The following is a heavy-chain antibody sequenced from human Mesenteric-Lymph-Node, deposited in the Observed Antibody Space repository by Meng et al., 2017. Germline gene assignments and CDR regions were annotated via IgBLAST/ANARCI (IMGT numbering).Heavy chain of an antibody. V-gene: IGHV3-23*01. Sequence: GESLKISCAASGFTFSSYAMSWVRQAPGKGLEWVSAISGSGGSTYYADSVKGRFTISRDNSKNTLYLQMNSLRAEDTAVYYCASRGDCVRSTDYWGQGTLVTVSS. D-gene: IGHD2-21*02. CDR3: ASRGDCVRSTDY. CDR2: ISGSGGST. CDR1: GFTFSSYA. J-gene: IGHJ4*02.